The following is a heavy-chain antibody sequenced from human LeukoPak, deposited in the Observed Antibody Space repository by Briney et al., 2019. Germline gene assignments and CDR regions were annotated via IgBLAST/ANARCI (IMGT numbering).Heavy chain of an antibody. D-gene: IGHD3-22*01. J-gene: IGHJ3*02. Sequence: SETLSLTCAVSGGSISSSNWWSWVRQPPGKGLEWIGEIYHSGSTNYNPSLKSRVTISVDKSKNQFSLKLSSVTAADTAVYYCAREANYYDSSGSPDAFDIWGQGTMVTVSS. CDR1: GGSISSSNW. CDR3: AREANYYDSSGSPDAFDI. CDR2: IYHSGST. V-gene: IGHV4-4*02.